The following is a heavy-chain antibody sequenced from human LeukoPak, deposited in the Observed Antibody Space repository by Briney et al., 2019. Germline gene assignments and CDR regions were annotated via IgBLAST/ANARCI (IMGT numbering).Heavy chain of an antibody. CDR2: IYYSGST. J-gene: IGHJ4*02. CDR3: ARDLRGGKTSLDYGDYGY. CDR1: GGSISSSSYY. V-gene: IGHV4-31*03. D-gene: IGHD4-17*01. Sequence: SETLSLTCTVSGGSISSSSYYWGWIRQPPGKGLEWIGYIYYSGSTYYNPSLKSRVTISVDTSKNQFSLKLSSVTAADTAVYYCARDLRGGKTSLDYGDYGYWGQGTLVTVSS.